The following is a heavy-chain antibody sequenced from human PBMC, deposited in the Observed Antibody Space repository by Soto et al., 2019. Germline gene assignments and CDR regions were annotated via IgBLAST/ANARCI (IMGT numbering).Heavy chain of an antibody. CDR2: ISYDGSNK. J-gene: IGHJ6*02. CDR3: ARGRYGEMDV. Sequence: QVQLVESGGGVVQPGRSLRLSCAASGFTFSSYAMHWVRQAPGKGLEWVAVISYDGSNKYYADSVKGLFTISRDNSKNTLYLQMNSLRAEDTAVYYCARGRYGEMDVWGQGTTVTVSS. V-gene: IGHV3-30-3*01. CDR1: GFTFSSYA. D-gene: IGHD3-10*01.